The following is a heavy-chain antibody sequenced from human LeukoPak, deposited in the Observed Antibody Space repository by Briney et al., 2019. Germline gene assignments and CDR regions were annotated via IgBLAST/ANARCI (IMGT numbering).Heavy chain of an antibody. D-gene: IGHD4-17*01. Sequence: SVKVSCKASGGTFSSYAISWVRQAPGQGLEWMGGIIPIFGTANYAQKFQGRVTITADESTSTAYMELSSLRSEDTAVYYCARVHDYGDSRTGLDPWGQGTLVTVSS. J-gene: IGHJ5*02. V-gene: IGHV1-69*13. CDR1: GGTFSSYA. CDR2: IIPIFGTA. CDR3: ARVHDYGDSRTGLDP.